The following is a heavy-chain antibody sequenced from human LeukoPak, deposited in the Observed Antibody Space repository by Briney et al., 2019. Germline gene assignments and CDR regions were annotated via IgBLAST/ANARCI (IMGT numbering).Heavy chain of an antibody. CDR3: ARGPRIVGASGVGY. CDR2: INHSGST. D-gene: IGHD1-26*01. J-gene: IGHJ4*02. V-gene: IGHV4-34*01. CDR1: GGSFNGYY. Sequence: PSETLSLTCAVYGGSFNGYYWSWIRQPPGKGLEWIGEINHSGSTNYNPSLKSRVTISVDTSKNQFSLKLSSVTAADTAVYYCARGPRIVGASGVGYWGQGTLVTVSS.